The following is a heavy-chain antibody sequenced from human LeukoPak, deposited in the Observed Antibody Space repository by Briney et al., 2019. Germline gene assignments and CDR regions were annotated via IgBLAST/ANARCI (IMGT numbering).Heavy chain of an antibody. D-gene: IGHD3-3*01. CDR2: IKQDVGEK. Sequence: GGSLRLSCAASGFTFSIYWMSWGRQAPGKGREGVANIKQDVGEKYYVDSVKGRFTISRENAKNSLYLLMNSLRGEDTAVYYCARGRGLTIFGVISWFDPWGQGTLVTVSS. V-gene: IGHV3-7*01. CDR3: ARGRGLTIFGVISWFDP. J-gene: IGHJ5*02. CDR1: GFTFSIYW.